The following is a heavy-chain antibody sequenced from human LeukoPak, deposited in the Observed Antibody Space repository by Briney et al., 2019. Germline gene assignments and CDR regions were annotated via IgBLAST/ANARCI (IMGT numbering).Heavy chain of an antibody. D-gene: IGHD3-3*01. CDR3: AREATIYGVPFYNMDV. V-gene: IGHV3-11*04. Sequence: SGGSLRLSCAASGFTFSDYYMSWIRQAPGKELEWVSYVSSDGSTIHYADSVKGRFTISRDIPKNSVFLQMNSLRAEDTAVYYCAREATIYGVPFYNMDVWGKGTTVTVSS. J-gene: IGHJ6*03. CDR1: GFTFSDYY. CDR2: VSSDGSTI.